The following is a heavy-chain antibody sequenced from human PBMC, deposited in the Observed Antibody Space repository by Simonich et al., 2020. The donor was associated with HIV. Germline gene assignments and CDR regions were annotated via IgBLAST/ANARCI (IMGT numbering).Heavy chain of an antibody. CDR3: ARSPYYYDISGDLDY. CDR2: INHSRTT. V-gene: IGHV4-34*01. Sequence: QVQLQQWGAGLLKPSETLSLTCVVYGGSLSGHYWSWIRPPPGKGLDWIEEINHSRTTNYNPSLKSRVAISVETSKNQFSLNLSSVTAADTAVYYCARSPYYYDISGDLDYWGQGTLVTVSS. J-gene: IGHJ4*02. D-gene: IGHD3-22*01. CDR1: GGSLSGHY.